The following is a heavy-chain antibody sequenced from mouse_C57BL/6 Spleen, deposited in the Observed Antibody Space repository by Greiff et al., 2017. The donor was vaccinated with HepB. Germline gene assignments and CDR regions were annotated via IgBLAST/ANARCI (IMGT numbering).Heavy chain of an antibody. CDR2: IWRGGST. CDR1: GFSLTSYG. CDR3: AKNSGYDGYPAWFAY. D-gene: IGHD2-3*01. J-gene: IGHJ3*01. Sequence: QVQLQQSGPGLVQPSQSLSITCTVSGFSLTSYGVHWVRQSPGKGLEWLGVIWRGGSTDYNAAFMSRLSITKDNSKSQVFFKMNSLQADDTAIYYCAKNSGYDGYPAWFAYWGQGTLVTVSA. V-gene: IGHV2-5*01.